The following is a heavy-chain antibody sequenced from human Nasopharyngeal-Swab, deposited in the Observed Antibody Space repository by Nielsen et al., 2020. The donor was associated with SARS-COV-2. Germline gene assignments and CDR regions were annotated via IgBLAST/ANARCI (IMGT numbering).Heavy chain of an antibody. CDR1: GGSFSGYY. CDR2: INHSGST. D-gene: IGHD6-19*01. J-gene: IGHJ6*02. Sequence: SETLSLTCAVYGGSFSGYYWSWIRKPPGKGLEWIGEINHSGSTNYNPSLKSRVTLSVDTSKNQFSLKLSSVTAADTAVYYCARWLSIAVGYYYYYGMDVWGQGTTVTVSS. CDR3: ARWLSIAVGYYYYYGMDV. V-gene: IGHV4-34*01.